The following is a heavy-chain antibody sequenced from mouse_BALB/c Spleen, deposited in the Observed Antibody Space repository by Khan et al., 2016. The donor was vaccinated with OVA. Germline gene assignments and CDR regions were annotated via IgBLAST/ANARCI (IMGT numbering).Heavy chain of an antibody. CDR2: ISYSGST. D-gene: IGHD1-1*01. Sequence: EVQLQESGPSLVKPSQTLSLTCSVTGDSITSGYWNWIRKFPGNKLEYMGYISYSGSTYYNPSLKSRISITRDTSKNQYYLQLNSVTTEDTVTYYCARDTTYAHWYFDVWGAGTTVTVSS. CDR1: GDSITSGY. V-gene: IGHV3-8*02. J-gene: IGHJ1*01. CDR3: ARDTTYAHWYFDV.